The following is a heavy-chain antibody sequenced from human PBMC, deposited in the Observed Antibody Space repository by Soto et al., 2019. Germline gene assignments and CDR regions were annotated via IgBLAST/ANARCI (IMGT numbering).Heavy chain of an antibody. J-gene: IGHJ4*02. D-gene: IGHD1-26*01. CDR3: ARDLEPLVGATNFDY. V-gene: IGHV1-69*13. Sequence: GASVKVSCKASGGTFSSYAISWVRQAPGQGLEWMGGIIPIFGTANYAQKFQGRVTIIADESTSTAYMELSSLRSEDTAVYYCARDLEPLVGATNFDYWGQGTLVTVSS. CDR2: IIPIFGTA. CDR1: GGTFSSYA.